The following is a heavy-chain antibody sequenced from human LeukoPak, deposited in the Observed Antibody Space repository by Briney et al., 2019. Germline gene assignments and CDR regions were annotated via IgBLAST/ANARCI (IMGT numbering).Heavy chain of an antibody. CDR2: ITGTGGNI. CDR1: GFTFSTYA. J-gene: IGHJ4*02. D-gene: IGHD2-15*01. CDR3: AKGLMPYCSGGSCSEFDY. V-gene: IGHV3-23*01. Sequence: PGGSLRLSCAASGFTFSTYAMTWVRQAPGKGLEWVSFITGTGGNIYYADSVKGRFTISRDNSKNTLYLQMNSLRAEDTAVYHCAKGLMPYCSGGSCSEFDYWGQGTLVTVSS.